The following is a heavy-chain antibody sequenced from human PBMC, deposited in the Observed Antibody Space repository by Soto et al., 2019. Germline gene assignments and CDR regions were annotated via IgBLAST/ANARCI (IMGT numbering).Heavy chain of an antibody. J-gene: IGHJ4*02. CDR3: AGTRGYCSGGSCPTVVDY. D-gene: IGHD2-15*01. CDR2: IYYSGST. Sequence: QVQLQESGPGLVKPSETLSLTCTVSGGFTSSYYWSWIRQPPGKGLEWIGYIYYSGSTNYNPSLKSRVTISVDTSKNQFSLKLSSVTAADTAVHYCAGTRGYCSGGSCPTVVDYWGQGTLVTVSS. V-gene: IGHV4-59*01. CDR1: GGFTSSYY.